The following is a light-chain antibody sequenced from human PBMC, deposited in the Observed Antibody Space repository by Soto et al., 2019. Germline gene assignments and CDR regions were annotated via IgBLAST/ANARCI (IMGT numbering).Light chain of an antibody. CDR1: QSVSSN. J-gene: IGKJ5*01. CDR3: QQYNNWPPIT. CDR2: SAS. Sequence: ETVMAQASASLSVSPRQTPTLSCRVSQSVSSNLAWYQQKPGQAPGLLIYSASTRATGIPARFSGSGSGTEFTLTISSLQSEDFAVYYCQQYNNWPPITFGQGTRLEIK. V-gene: IGKV3-15*01.